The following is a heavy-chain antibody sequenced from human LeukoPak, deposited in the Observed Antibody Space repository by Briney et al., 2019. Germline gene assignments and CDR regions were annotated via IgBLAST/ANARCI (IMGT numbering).Heavy chain of an antibody. V-gene: IGHV3-30*18. J-gene: IGHJ4*02. CDR1: GFTFSTYG. CDR3: AKGGLQLVRYSFDH. Sequence: GGSLRLSCAASGFTFSTYGMHWVRQAPGKGLEWVGVISYDGSNEYYADSVKGRSTNSRDNAKNTLFLEMNSLRPEDTAVYYCAKGGLQLVRYSFDHWGQGALVTVSS. D-gene: IGHD6-13*01. CDR2: ISYDGSNE.